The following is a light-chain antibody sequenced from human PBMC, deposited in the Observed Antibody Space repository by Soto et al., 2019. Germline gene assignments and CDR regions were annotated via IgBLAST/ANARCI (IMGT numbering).Light chain of an antibody. CDR1: SSDVGRYNF. J-gene: IGLJ1*01. Sequence: QSALTQPPSASGSPGQSVTISCTGTSSDVGRYNFVSWYQQHPGKAPKLMIFEVTKRPSGVPDRFSGSKSGNTASLTVSGLQAEDEADYYCISLAADYSNYYVFATWSKVTVL. V-gene: IGLV2-8*01. CDR3: ISLAADYSNYYV. CDR2: EVT.